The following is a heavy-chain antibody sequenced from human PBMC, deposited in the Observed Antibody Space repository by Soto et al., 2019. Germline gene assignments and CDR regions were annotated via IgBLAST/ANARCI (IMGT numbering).Heavy chain of an antibody. CDR1: GGSISSSNW. J-gene: IGHJ4*02. D-gene: IGHD6-19*01. V-gene: IGHV4-4*02. Sequence: QVQLQESGPGLVKPSGTLSLTCAVSGGSISSSNWWSWVRQPPGKGLEWIGEIYHSGSTNYNTSLRSRVTISVDKSKNQFSLKLSSVTAADTAVYYCARVTIAVAGTEGFDYWGQGTLVTVSS. CDR3: ARVTIAVAGTEGFDY. CDR2: IYHSGST.